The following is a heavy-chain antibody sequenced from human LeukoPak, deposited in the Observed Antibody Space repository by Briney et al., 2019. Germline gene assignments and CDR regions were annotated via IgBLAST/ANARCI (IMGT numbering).Heavy chain of an antibody. CDR1: GFKFWNNG. V-gene: IGHV3-33*06. CDR3: AKDPSDYGDYDWFDP. D-gene: IGHD4-17*01. Sequence: GGSLRLSCAASGFKFWNNGMHWVRQAPGKGLEWVAAIWYDGSHEFYADSVKGRFTISRDNSKSTLYLQMNSLRAEDTAVYYCAKDPSDYGDYDWFDPWGQGTLVAVSS. CDR2: IWYDGSHE. J-gene: IGHJ5*02.